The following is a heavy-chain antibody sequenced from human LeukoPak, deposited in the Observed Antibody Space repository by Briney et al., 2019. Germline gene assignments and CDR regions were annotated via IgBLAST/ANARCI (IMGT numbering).Heavy chain of an antibody. CDR2: IYYSGNT. J-gene: IGHJ4*02. CDR1: GGSIGSSSYY. CDR3: ARDRGFLGYHDY. D-gene: IGHD6-13*01. Sequence: PSETLSLACTVSGGSIGSSSYYWGWIRQPPGKGLEWIGSIYYSGNTYYDPSLKSRVTISVDTSKNQFSLKLSSVTAADTAVYYCARDRGFLGYHDYWGQGTLVTVSS. V-gene: IGHV4-39*07.